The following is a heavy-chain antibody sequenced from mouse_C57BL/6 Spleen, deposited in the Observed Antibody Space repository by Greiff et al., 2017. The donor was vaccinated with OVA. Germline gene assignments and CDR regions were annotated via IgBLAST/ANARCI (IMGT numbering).Heavy chain of an antibody. J-gene: IGHJ4*01. CDR1: GYTFTSYW. CDR2: IYPGSGST. Sequence: QVQLQQPGAELVKPGASVKMSCKASGYTFTSYWITWVKQRPGQGLEWIGDIYPGSGSTNYNEKFKSKATLTVDTSSSTAYMQLSSLTSEDSAVYDCARRGGVLSASAMDYWGQGTSVTVSS. D-gene: IGHD6-2*01. V-gene: IGHV1-55*01. CDR3: ARRGGVLSASAMDY.